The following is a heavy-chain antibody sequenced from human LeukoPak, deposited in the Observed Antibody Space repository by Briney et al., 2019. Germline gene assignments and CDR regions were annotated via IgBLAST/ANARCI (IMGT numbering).Heavy chain of an antibody. Sequence: GGSLRLSCAASGFTFSSYWMSWVRQAPGKGLEWVANIKQDGSEKYYVDSVKGRFTISRDNAKNSLYLQMNSLRAEDTAVYYCARGAYSSGWAYFDHWGQGTLVTVSS. CDR2: IKQDGSEK. D-gene: IGHD6-19*01. V-gene: IGHV3-7*01. J-gene: IGHJ4*02. CDR3: ARGAYSSGWAYFDH. CDR1: GFTFSSYW.